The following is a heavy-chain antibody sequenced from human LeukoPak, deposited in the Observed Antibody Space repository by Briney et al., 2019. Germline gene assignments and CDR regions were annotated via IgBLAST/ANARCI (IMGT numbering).Heavy chain of an antibody. CDR3: ARTTGRYLQFDP. Sequence: SETLSLTCTVSGGSISSDYWSWIRQSPGKGLEWIGYIHYSGDINYNPSLKSRVTISMDTSKNQLSLKLSSVTAADTAVYYCARTTGRYLQFDPWGQGTLVTVSS. CDR1: GGSISSDY. J-gene: IGHJ5*02. D-gene: IGHD3-9*01. CDR2: IHYSGDI. V-gene: IGHV4-59*01.